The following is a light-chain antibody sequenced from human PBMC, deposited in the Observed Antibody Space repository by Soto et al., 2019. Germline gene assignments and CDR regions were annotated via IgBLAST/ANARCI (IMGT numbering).Light chain of an antibody. CDR1: HDISNY. J-gene: IGKJ3*01. CDR2: DAS. Sequence: DIQMTQSPSSLSASVGERVTITCQASHDISNYLNWYQQKPGKAPKLLIYDASNLETGVPSRFSGSGSGTDFTFTISSLQPEDIATYYCQQYDNLPLTFGPGTKVDIK. CDR3: QQYDNLPLT. V-gene: IGKV1-33*01.